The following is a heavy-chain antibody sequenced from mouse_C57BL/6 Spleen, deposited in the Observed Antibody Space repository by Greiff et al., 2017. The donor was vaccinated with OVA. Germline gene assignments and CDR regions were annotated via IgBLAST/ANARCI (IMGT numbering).Heavy chain of an antibody. J-gene: IGHJ3*01. CDR1: GYTFTSYG. CDR2: IYPRSGNT. CDR3: AKEGDYYYGSSPWFAY. V-gene: IGHV1-81*01. Sequence: QVQLQQSGAELARPGASVKLSCKASGYTFTSYGISWVKQRTGQGLEWIGEIYPRSGNTYYNEKFKGKATLTADKSSSTAYMELRSLTSEDSAVYFCAKEGDYYYGSSPWFAYWGQGTLVTVSA. D-gene: IGHD1-1*01.